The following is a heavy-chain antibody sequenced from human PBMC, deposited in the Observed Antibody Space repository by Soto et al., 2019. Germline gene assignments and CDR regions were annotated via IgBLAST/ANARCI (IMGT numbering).Heavy chain of an antibody. CDR3: TTAGGSYQKDYYYYGMDV. V-gene: IGHV3-15*07. D-gene: IGHD1-26*01. CDR2: IKSKTDGGTT. J-gene: IGHJ6*02. CDR1: GFTFSNAW. Sequence: GGSLRLSCAASGFTFSNAWVNWVRQAPGKGLEWVGRIKSKTDGGTTDYAAPVKGRFTISRDDSKNTLYLQMNSLKTEDTAVYYCTTAGGSYQKDYYYYGMDVWGQGTTVTVSS.